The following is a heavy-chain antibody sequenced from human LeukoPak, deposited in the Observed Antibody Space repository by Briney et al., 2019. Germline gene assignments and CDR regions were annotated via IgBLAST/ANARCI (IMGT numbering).Heavy chain of an antibody. CDR3: AKVASSGWGYFDY. V-gene: IGHV3-23*01. CDR1: GFTFSSYA. D-gene: IGHD6-19*01. Sequence: GASLRLSCAASGFTFSSYAMSWVRQAPGKGLGWVSAISGSGGSTYYADSVKGRFTISRDNSKNTLYLQMNSLRAEDTAVYYCAKVASSGWGYFDYWGQGTLVTVSS. CDR2: ISGSGGST. J-gene: IGHJ4*02.